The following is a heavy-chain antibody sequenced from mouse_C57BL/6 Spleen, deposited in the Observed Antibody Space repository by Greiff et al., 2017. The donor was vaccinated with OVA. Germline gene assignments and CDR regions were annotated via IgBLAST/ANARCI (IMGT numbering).Heavy chain of an antibody. CDR1: GYAFSSSW. Sequence: QVHVKQSGPELVKPGASVKISCKASGYAFSSSWMNWVKQRPGKGLEWIGRIYPGDGDTNYNGKFKGKATLTADKSSSTAYMQLSSLTSEDSAVYFCARTAQATGAYWGQGTLVTVSA. D-gene: IGHD3-2*02. CDR2: IYPGDGDT. CDR3: ARTAQATGAY. J-gene: IGHJ3*01. V-gene: IGHV1-82*01.